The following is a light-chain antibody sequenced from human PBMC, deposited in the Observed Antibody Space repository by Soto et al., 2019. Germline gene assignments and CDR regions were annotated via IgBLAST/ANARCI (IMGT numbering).Light chain of an antibody. CDR1: QSLTSSF. Sequence: EILLTQSPGTLSLSPGDRATLSCRASQSLTSSFLAWYQQKPGQTPRLLIYGASIRATDIPDRFSDSGSGTDFTLTISRLEPEDFAVYFCQQYGRLPLSFGGGTKVEIK. V-gene: IGKV3-20*01. CDR3: QQYGRLPLS. CDR2: GAS. J-gene: IGKJ4*01.